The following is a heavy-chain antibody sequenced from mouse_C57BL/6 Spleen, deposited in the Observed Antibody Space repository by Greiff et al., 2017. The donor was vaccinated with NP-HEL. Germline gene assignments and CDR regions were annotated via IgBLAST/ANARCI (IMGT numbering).Heavy chain of an antibody. V-gene: IGHV1-5*01. Sequence: EVQLQQSGTVLARPGASVKMSCKTSGYTFTSYWMHWVKQRPGQGLEWIGAIYPGNSDTSYNQKFKGKAKLTAVTSANTAYMELSSLTNEDSAVYYCTRWSYYGSRPWYFDVWGTGTTVTVSS. CDR1: GYTFTSYW. CDR2: IYPGNSDT. CDR3: TRWSYYGSRPWYFDV. D-gene: IGHD1-1*01. J-gene: IGHJ1*03.